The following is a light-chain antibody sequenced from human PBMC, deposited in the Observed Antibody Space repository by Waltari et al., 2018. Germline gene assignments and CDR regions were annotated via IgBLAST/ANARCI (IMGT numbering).Light chain of an antibody. V-gene: IGKV1-5*03. Sequence: DIQMTQSPSTLSASVGDRVTITCRASQSISNWLAWYQQKPGKAPKVLIYKSFTLQSGVPSRFSGSGFETEFSLTISSLQPDDFATYYCQQYNIWPYTFGQGTTLEI. CDR1: QSISNW. CDR2: KSF. CDR3: QQYNIWPYT. J-gene: IGKJ2*01.